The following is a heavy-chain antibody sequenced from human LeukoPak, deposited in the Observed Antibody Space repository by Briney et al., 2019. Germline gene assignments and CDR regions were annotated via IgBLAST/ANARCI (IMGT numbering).Heavy chain of an antibody. J-gene: IGHJ4*02. D-gene: IGHD2-15*01. Sequence: ASVKVSCKASGYTFTSYGISWVRQAPGQGLEWMGWISAYNGNTNYAQKLQGRVTMTTDTSTSTAYMELRSLRSDDTAVYYCARALGYCSGGSCYGYDYWGRGTLVTVSS. V-gene: IGHV1-18*01. CDR2: ISAYNGNT. CDR3: ARALGYCSGGSCYGYDY. CDR1: GYTFTSYG.